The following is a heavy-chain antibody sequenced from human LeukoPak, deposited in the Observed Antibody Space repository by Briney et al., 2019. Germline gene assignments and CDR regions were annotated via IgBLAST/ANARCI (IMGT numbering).Heavy chain of an antibody. J-gene: IGHJ3*02. V-gene: IGHV1-8*01. CDR1: GYTFTSYD. CDR2: MNPNSGNT. CDR3: ARGQREPLIVTDAFDI. Sequence: ASVKVSCKASGYTFTSYDINWVRQATGQGLEWMGWMNPNSGNTGYAQKFQGRVTMTRNTSRSTAYMELSSLRSEDTAVYYCARGQREPLIVTDAFDIWGQGTMVTVSS. D-gene: IGHD3-22*01.